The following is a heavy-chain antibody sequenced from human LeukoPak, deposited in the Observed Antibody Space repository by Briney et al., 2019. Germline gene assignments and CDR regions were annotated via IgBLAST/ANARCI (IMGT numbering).Heavy chain of an antibody. CDR3: ARSRRRPWDYYYYGMDV. D-gene: IGHD7-27*01. CDR1: GGSFSGYY. V-gene: IGHV4-34*01. Sequence: SETLSLTCAVYGGSFSGYYWSWIRQSPGKGLEWIGEINHSGSTNYNPSLKSRVTISVDTSKNQFSLKLSSVTAADTAVYYCARSRRRPWDYYYYGMDVWGQGTTVTVSS. J-gene: IGHJ6*02. CDR2: INHSGST.